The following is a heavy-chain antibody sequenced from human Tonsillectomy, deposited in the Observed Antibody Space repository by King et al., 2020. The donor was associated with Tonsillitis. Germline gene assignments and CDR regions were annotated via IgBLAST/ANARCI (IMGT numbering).Heavy chain of an antibody. CDR3: ARGRGVTVRRRYFDL. D-gene: IGHD2/OR15-2a*01. CDR2: IDHSGSA. J-gene: IGHJ2*01. V-gene: IGHV4-34*01. Sequence: VQLQQWGAGLLKPSETLSLICGVFGGSLRDYYWTWIRQPPGKGLEWIGEIDHSGSATYNPFLKSRVTIPVDTSKYQFSLKLHSVTAADTAVYFCARGRGVTVRRRYFDLWGRGTPVTVSS. CDR1: GGSLRDYY.